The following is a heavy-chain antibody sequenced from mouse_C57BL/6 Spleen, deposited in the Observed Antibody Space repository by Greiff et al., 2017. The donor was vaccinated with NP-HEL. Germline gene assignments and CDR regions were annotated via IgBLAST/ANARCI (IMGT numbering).Heavy chain of an antibody. CDR2: IDPSDSET. CDR1: GYTFTSYW. Sequence: QVQLQQPGAELVRPGSSVKLSCKASGYTFTSYWMHWVKQRPIQGLEWIGNIDPSDSETHYNQKFKDKATLTVDKSSSTAYMQLSSLTSEDSAVYYCARGGIYGNHAMDYWGQGTSVTVSS. V-gene: IGHV1-52*01. D-gene: IGHD2-1*01. CDR3: ARGGIYGNHAMDY. J-gene: IGHJ4*01.